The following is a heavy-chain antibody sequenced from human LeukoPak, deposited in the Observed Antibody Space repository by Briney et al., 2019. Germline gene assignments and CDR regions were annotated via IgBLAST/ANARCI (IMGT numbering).Heavy chain of an antibody. CDR3: AKDIKSGSSSFWHFDL. CDR1: GFTFDDYA. D-gene: IGHD6-6*01. Sequence: GGSLRLSCSAYGFTFDDYAMHWVRQAPGKGLEWVSGISWNSGSIGYADSVKGRFTVSRHNAKNSLYLQMNSLRAEDMALYYCAKDIKSGSSSFWHFDLWGRGTLVTVSS. J-gene: IGHJ2*01. V-gene: IGHV3-9*03. CDR2: ISWNSGSI.